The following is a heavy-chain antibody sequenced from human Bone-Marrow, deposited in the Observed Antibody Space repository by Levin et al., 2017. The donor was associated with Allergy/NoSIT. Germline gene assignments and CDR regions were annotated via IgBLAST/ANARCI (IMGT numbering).Heavy chain of an antibody. D-gene: IGHD6-13*01. J-gene: IGHJ3*02. CDR1: GFTFDDYA. CDR2: ISWNSGSI. CDR3: AKDRIAAAGMNAFDI. V-gene: IGHV3-9*01. Sequence: GGSLRLSCAASGFTFDDYAMHWVRQAPGKGLEWVSGISWNSGSIGYADSVKGRFTISRDNAKNSLYLQMNSLRAEDTALYYCAKDRIAAAGMNAFDIWGQGTMVTVSS.